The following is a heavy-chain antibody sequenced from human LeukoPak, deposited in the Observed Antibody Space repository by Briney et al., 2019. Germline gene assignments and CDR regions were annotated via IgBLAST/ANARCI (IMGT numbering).Heavy chain of an antibody. CDR1: GYSFTSYW. CDR3: AKNGPTDIVGAESNYPDAFDI. D-gene: IGHD1-26*01. Sequence: GESLKISCKGSGYSFTSYWIGWVRQMPGKGLEWMGIIYPGDSDTRYSPSFQGQVTISADKSISTAYLQWSSLKASDTAMYYCAKNGPTDIVGAESNYPDAFDIWGQGTMVTVSS. V-gene: IGHV5-51*01. J-gene: IGHJ3*02. CDR2: IYPGDSDT.